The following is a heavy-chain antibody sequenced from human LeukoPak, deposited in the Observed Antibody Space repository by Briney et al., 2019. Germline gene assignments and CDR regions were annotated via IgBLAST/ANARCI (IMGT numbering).Heavy chain of an antibody. Sequence: SQTLSLTCTVSGGSISSGGYYWSWIRQHPGKGLEWIGYIYYSGSTYYNPSLKSRVTISVDTSKNQFSLKLSSVPAADTAVYYCARGWGRAYYYDSSGHDAFDIWGQGTMVTVSS. CDR3: ARGWGRAYYYDSSGHDAFDI. D-gene: IGHD3-22*01. CDR2: IYYSGST. V-gene: IGHV4-31*03. J-gene: IGHJ3*02. CDR1: GGSISSGGYY.